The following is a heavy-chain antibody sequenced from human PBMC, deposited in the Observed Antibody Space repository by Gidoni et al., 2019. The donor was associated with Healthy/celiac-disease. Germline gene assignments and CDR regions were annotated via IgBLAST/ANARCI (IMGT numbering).Heavy chain of an antibody. CDR1: GFTFSSYG. CDR3: AKDALVATITGFDY. J-gene: IGHJ4*02. D-gene: IGHD5-12*01. CDR2: ISYDGSNK. V-gene: IGHV3-30*18. Sequence: QVQLVESGGGVVQPGRSLRLSCAASGFTFSSYGMHWVRQAPGKGLEWVAVISYDGSNKYYADSVKGRFTISRDNSKNTLYLQMNSLRAEDTAVYYCAKDALVATITGFDYWGQGTLVTVSS.